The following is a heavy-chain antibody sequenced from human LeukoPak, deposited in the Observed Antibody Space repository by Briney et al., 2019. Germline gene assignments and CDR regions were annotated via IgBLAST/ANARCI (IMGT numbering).Heavy chain of an antibody. CDR2: IYHSGST. Sequence: SETLSLTCAVSGYFISSGNYWGWIPHPPGKGLEWIGSIYHSGSTYYNPSVKSRVTISVDTSKNQFSLKLNSVTATDTAVYYCARVSSDWFYFHSWGQGTLVTVSS. D-gene: IGHD3-9*01. V-gene: IGHV4-38-2*01. CDR1: GYFISSGNY. J-gene: IGHJ4*02. CDR3: ARVSSDWFYFHS.